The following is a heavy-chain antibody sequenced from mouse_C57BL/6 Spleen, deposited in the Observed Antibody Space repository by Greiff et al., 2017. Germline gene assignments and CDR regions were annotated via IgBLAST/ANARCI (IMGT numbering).Heavy chain of an antibody. V-gene: IGHV1-69*01. D-gene: IGHD3-3*01. CDR1: GYTFTSYW. J-gene: IGHJ4*01. CDR3: ARGDSYYAMEY. Sequence: VQLQQPGAELVMPGASVKLSCTASGYTFTSYWMHWVKQRPGQGLEWIGEIDPSDSYTNYNQKFQGKSTLTVDKSSSTAYMQLSSLTSEDSAVYDCARGDSYYAMEYWGQGTSVTVSS. CDR2: IDPSDSYT.